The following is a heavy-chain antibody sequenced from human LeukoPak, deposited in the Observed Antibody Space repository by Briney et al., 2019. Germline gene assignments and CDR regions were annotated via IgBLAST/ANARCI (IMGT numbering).Heavy chain of an antibody. D-gene: IGHD4/OR15-4a*01. V-gene: IGHV4-30-2*01. CDR3: ARDSNYGAIDY. CDR2: IYHSGST. J-gene: IGHJ4*02. CDR1: GGSISSGGYY. Sequence: SQTLSLTCTVSGGSISSGGYYWSWIRQPPGKGLEWIGYIYHSGSTYYNPSLKSRVTISVDRSKNQFSLKLSSVTAADTAVYYCARDSNYGAIDYWGQGTLVTVSS.